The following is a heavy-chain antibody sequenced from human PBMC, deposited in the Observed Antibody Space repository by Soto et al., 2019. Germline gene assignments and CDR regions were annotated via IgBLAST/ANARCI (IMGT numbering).Heavy chain of an antibody. V-gene: IGHV4-4*02. D-gene: IGHD2-15*01. Sequence: QVQLQESGPGLVKPSGTLSLTCAVSGGSISSTNWWSWVRQPPGEGLEWIGEIYHSGTTNYNPSLESRVTLSMDTSKNQLSLRLGSVTAADTAVYFCARHIAVPTTRGFDYWGQGTLVTVSS. CDR3: ARHIAVPTTRGFDY. CDR1: GGSISSTNW. CDR2: IYHSGTT. J-gene: IGHJ4*02.